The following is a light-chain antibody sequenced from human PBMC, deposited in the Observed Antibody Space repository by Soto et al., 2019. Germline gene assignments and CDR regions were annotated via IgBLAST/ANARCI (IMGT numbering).Light chain of an antibody. V-gene: IGKV3-15*01. J-gene: IGKJ4*01. Sequence: EIVMTQSPATLSVSPGETATLSCRASQSVSYNLAWYQQKPGQGPRLLIYGAFTRATGIPARFSGSGSGTVFTLTISSLQSEDFVVYYCQQYKNWPPLTFGGGTKVEIK. CDR1: QSVSYN. CDR3: QQYKNWPPLT. CDR2: GAF.